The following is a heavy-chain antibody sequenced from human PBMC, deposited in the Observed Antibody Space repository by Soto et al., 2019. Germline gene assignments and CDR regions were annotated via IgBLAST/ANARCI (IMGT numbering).Heavy chain of an antibody. Sequence: SVKVSCKASGGTFSSYAISWVRQAPGQGLEWMGGIIPIFGTANYAQKFQGRVTITADKSTSTAYMELSSLRSEDTAVYYCALVPAAIGGYYYYYYYGMDVWGQGTTVTVS. J-gene: IGHJ6*02. D-gene: IGHD2-2*01. CDR3: ALVPAAIGGYYYYYYYGMDV. V-gene: IGHV1-69*06. CDR2: IIPIFGTA. CDR1: GGTFSSYA.